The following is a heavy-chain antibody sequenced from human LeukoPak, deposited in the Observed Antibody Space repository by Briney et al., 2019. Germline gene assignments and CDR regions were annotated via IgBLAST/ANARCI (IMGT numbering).Heavy chain of an antibody. D-gene: IGHD5-18*01. CDR1: GFTFSTYS. CDR2: ISTSSSTI. V-gene: IGHV3-48*04. Sequence: GGSLRLSCAASGFTFSTYSMNWVRQAPGKGLEWVSYISTSSSTIYYADSVKGRFTISRDNAKSSLALQMNSARAEDTAVYYCAGGRVQLGFDYWGQGTLVTVSS. CDR3: AGGRVQLGFDY. J-gene: IGHJ4*02.